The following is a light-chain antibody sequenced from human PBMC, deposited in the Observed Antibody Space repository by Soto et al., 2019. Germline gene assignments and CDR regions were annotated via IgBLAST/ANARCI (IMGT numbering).Light chain of an antibody. Sequence: QSVLTQPASVSGSPGQSITIPCTGTSSDVDLVSWYQQHPDKAPKLIIWEASKRPLGISNRFSGSKFGDTASLTISGLQAEDEAEYYCCSYAPVTTFPVFGGGTKLTVL. V-gene: IGLV2-23*02. CDR1: SSDVDL. CDR2: EAS. J-gene: IGLJ3*02. CDR3: CSYAPVTTFPV.